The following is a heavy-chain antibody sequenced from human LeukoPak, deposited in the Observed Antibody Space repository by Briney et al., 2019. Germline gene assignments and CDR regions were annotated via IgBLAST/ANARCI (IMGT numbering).Heavy chain of an antibody. J-gene: IGHJ4*02. CDR2: IYYSGST. V-gene: IGHV4-38-2*02. CDR1: GYSISSGYY. CDR3: ARHRYFDY. Sequence: PSETLSLTCTVSGYSISSGYYWGWILQPPGKGLEWIGSIYYSGSTYYNPSLKSRVTMSVDTSKNQFSLKLNSVTAADTAVYYCARHRYFDYWGQGTLVTVSS.